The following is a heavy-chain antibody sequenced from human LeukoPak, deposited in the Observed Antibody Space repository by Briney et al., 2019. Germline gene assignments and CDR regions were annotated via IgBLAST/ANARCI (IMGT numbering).Heavy chain of an antibody. D-gene: IGHD3-10*01. CDR2: VNPNSGGT. CDR3: AITTRAYYGSGSYFFHYYYYMDV. CDR1: RYTFTGYY. Sequence: ASVKVSCKASRYTFTGYYMHWVRQAPGQRLEWMGWVNPNSGGTNYAQKFQGRVTMTRDTSISTAYMELSRLRSDDTAVYYCAITTRAYYGSGSYFFHYYYYMDVWGKGTTVTVSS. J-gene: IGHJ6*03. V-gene: IGHV1-2*02.